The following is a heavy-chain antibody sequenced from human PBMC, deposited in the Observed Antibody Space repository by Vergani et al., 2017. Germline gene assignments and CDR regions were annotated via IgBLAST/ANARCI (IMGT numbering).Heavy chain of an antibody. CDR1: GFTFSNAW. CDR2: IKSKTDGGTT. D-gene: IGHD3-22*01. J-gene: IGHJ6*03. CDR3: AKSGAYYYDSSGYAEHYYYMDV. V-gene: IGHV3-15*01. Sequence: EVQLVESGGGLVKPGGSLRLSCAASGFTFSNAWMSWVRQAPGKGLEWVGRIKSKTDGGTTDYAAPVKGRFTISRDDSKNTLYLQMNSLRAEDTAVDYCAKSGAYYYDSSGYAEHYYYMDVWGKGTTVTVSS.